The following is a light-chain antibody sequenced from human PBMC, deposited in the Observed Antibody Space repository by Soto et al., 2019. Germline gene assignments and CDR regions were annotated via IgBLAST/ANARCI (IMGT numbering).Light chain of an antibody. V-gene: IGLV1-36*01. J-gene: IGLJ3*02. CDR1: SSNIGNNA. Sequence: QAVVTQPPSVSEAPRQRVTISCSGSSSNIGNNAVNWYQQLPGKAPKLLLYYDDILPSGVSARFSASKSGTSASLAISGLQSEDEADYYCATWDDSLNGPVFGGGTKVTVL. CDR3: ATWDDSLNGPV. CDR2: YDD.